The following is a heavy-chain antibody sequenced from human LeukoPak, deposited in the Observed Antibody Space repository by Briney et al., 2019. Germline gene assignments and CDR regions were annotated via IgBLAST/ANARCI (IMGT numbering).Heavy chain of an antibody. CDR1: GFTFSNYG. V-gene: IGHV3-30*02. D-gene: IGHD6-19*01. J-gene: IGHJ4*02. CDR3: ARDRSGWQYGYYFDY. CDR2: IRYDGSNIGRNK. Sequence: GGSLRLSCAASGFTFSNYGMYWVRQAPVKGLEWVAFIRYDGSNIGRNKFYTDSVKGRFTISRDNSRNTLYLQMNSLRAEDTAVYYCARDRSGWQYGYYFDYWGQGTLVTVSS.